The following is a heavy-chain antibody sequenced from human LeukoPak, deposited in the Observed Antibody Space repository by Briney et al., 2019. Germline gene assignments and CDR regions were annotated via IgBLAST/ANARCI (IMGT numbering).Heavy chain of an antibody. J-gene: IGHJ6*02. V-gene: IGHV1-2*02. D-gene: IGHD4-17*01. CDR2: INPNSGGT. CDR1: GYTFTGYY. CDR3: ARAPDYGDDGNYGMDV. Sequence: ASVKVSCKASGYTFTGYYMHWVRQAPGQGLEWMGWINPNSGGTNYAQKFQGRVTMTRDTSISTAYMELSRLGSDDTAVYYCARAPDYGDDGNYGMDVWGQGTTVTVSS.